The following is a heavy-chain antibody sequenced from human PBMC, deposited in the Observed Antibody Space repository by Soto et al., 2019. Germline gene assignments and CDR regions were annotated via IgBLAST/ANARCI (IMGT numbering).Heavy chain of an antibody. CDR2: ISSSGSTI. J-gene: IGHJ5*02. Sequence: QVQLVESGGGLVKPGGSLRLSCAASGFTFSDYYMSWIRQAPGKGLEWVSYISSSGSTIYYADSVKGRFTISRDNAKNSLYLQMNSLRAEDTAVYYCARDSITTPYYDFWSGSLGPRGWFDPWGQGTLVTVSS. V-gene: IGHV3-11*01. CDR1: GFTFSDYY. CDR3: ARDSITTPYYDFWSGSLGPRGWFDP. D-gene: IGHD3-3*01.